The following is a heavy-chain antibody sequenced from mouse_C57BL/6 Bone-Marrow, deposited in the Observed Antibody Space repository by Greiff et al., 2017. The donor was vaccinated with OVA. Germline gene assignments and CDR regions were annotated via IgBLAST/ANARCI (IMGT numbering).Heavy chain of an antibody. D-gene: IGHD2-14*01. Sequence: VKLQQSGAELVRPGASVKLSCKASGYTFTDYYINWVKQRPGQGLEWIARIYPGSGNTYYNEKFKGKATLTAEKSSSTAYMQLSSLTSEDSAVYFCARERLGNGAMDYWGQGTSVTVSS. CDR3: ARERLGNGAMDY. CDR1: GYTFTDYY. J-gene: IGHJ4*01. CDR2: IYPGSGNT. V-gene: IGHV1-76*01.